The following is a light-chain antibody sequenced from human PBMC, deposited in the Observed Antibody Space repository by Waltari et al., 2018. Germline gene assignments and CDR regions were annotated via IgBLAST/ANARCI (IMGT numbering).Light chain of an antibody. J-gene: IGKJ2*01. CDR2: WAS. CDR3: QQYYSTLYT. V-gene: IGKV4-1*01. Sequence: EIVMTQSPDSLTVSLGDRATINCQSSQSVLYSSNNKNYLAWYQQKPGQPPKLLIYWASTRESGVPERFSGSGSGTDFTLTISSLQAEDVAIYYCQQYYSTLYTFGQGTKLEIK. CDR1: QSVLYSSNNKNY.